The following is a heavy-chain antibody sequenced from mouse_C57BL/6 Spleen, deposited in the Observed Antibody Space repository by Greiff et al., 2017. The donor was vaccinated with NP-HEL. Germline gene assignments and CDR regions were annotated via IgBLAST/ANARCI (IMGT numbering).Heavy chain of an antibody. Sequence: EVMLVESGGDLVKPGGSLKLSCAASGFTFSSYGMSWVRQTPDKRLEWVATISSGGSYTYYPDSVKGRFTISRDNAKNTLYLQMSSLKSEDTAMYYCASNLDYYAMDYWGQGTSVTVSS. CDR3: ASNLDYYAMDY. CDR1: GFTFSSYG. D-gene: IGHD1-3*01. CDR2: ISSGGSYT. V-gene: IGHV5-6*01. J-gene: IGHJ4*01.